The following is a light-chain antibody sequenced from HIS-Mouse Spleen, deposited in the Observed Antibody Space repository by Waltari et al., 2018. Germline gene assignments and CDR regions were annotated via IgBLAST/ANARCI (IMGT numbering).Light chain of an antibody. CDR2: EDS. J-gene: IGLJ2*01. CDR3: YSTDSSGNHRV. Sequence: SYELTQPPSVSVSPGQTARITCPGDALPTQYAYWYHQKSGQTPVSVIHEDSKRPSGIPVRFSGSSSGTMATLTISGAQVEDEADYYCYSTDSSGNHRVFGGGTKLTVL. CDR1: ALPTQY. V-gene: IGLV3-10*01.